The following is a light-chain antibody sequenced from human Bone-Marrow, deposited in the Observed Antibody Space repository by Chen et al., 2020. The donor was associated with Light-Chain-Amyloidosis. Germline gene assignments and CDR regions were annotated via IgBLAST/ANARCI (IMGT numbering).Light chain of an antibody. CDR2: RDT. Sequence: YELTQPPSGSVPPGQTARITCSGDDLPTKYAYWYQQHPGQAPVLVIHRDTQRPSGISERFSGSSSGTTATLTISGVQAEDEADYHCQSADSSGTYEVIFGGGTKLTVL. CDR3: QSADSSGTYEVI. J-gene: IGLJ2*01. CDR1: DLPTKY. V-gene: IGLV3-25*03.